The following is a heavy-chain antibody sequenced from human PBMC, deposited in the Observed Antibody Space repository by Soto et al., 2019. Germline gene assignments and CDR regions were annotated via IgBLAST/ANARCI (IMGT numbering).Heavy chain of an antibody. V-gene: IGHV5-51*01. J-gene: IGHJ6*02. Sequence: GESLKSSCKGSGYSFSSYWIGWVRQMPGKGLEWMGIIHPGDSDIRYSPSFQGQVTISADKSINTAYLQWSSLKASDTAMYYCARHTILGLVPILPHSYTNEMDAWAQVNTVTISS. D-gene: IGHD3-3*01. CDR1: GYSFSSYW. CDR2: IHPGDSDI. CDR3: ARHTILGLVPILPHSYTNEMDA.